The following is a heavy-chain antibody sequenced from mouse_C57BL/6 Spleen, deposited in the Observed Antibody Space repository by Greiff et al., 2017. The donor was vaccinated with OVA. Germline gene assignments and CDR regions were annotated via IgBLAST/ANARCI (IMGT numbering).Heavy chain of an antibody. Sequence: QVQLKQPGAELVMPGASVKLSCKASGYTFTSYWMHWVKQRPGQGLEWIGEIDPSDSYTNYNQKFTGKSTLTVDKSSSTAYMQLSSLTSEDSAVYYCARRYYGSSYDWYFDVWGTGTTVTVSS. CDR3: ARRYYGSSYDWYFDV. CDR1: GYTFTSYW. CDR2: IDPSDSYT. D-gene: IGHD1-1*01. J-gene: IGHJ1*03. V-gene: IGHV1-69*01.